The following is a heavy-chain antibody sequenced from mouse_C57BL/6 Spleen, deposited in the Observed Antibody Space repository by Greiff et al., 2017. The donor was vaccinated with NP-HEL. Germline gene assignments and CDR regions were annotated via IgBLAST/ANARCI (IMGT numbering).Heavy chain of an antibody. V-gene: IGHV1-26*01. J-gene: IGHJ4*01. CDR2: INPNNGGT. D-gene: IGHD2-1*01. CDR3: AREVYGNYGAMDY. Sequence: EVQLQQSGPELVKPGASVKISCKASGYTFTDYYMNWVKQSHGKSLEWIGDINPNNGGTSYNQKFKGKATLTVDKSSSTAYMELRSLTSEDSAVYYCAREVYGNYGAMDYWGQGTSVTVSS. CDR1: GYTFTDYY.